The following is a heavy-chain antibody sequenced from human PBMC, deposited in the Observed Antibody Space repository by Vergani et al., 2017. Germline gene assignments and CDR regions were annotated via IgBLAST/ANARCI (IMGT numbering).Heavy chain of an antibody. V-gene: IGHV3-43*01. Sequence: EVQLVESGGLVVQPGGSLRLSCAASGFTFDDYTMHWLRQAPGKGLEWVSLISWDGGSTYYAASVKGRFTISRDNSKNSLYLQMNSLRTEDTALYYCAKESGYDILTDYDDAFDIWGQGTMVTVSS. CDR1: GFTFDDYT. D-gene: IGHD3-9*01. J-gene: IGHJ3*02. CDR2: ISWDGGST. CDR3: AKESGYDILTDYDDAFDI.